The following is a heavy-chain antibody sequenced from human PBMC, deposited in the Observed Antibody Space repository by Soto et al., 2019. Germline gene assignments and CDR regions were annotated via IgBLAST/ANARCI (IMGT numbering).Heavy chain of an antibody. CDR2: INPNSGGT. V-gene: IGHV1-2*02. J-gene: IGHJ5*02. Sequence: ASVKVSCKASGYTFTDYYMHWVRQAPGQGLEWMGWINPNSGGTDYAQNFQGRIIMTRDTSISTAYMDLSRLRSDDTAVYYCAREGGRSIWSWFDTWGQGTLVTVSS. CDR3: AREGGRSIWSWFDT. CDR1: GYTFTDYY. D-gene: IGHD6-13*01.